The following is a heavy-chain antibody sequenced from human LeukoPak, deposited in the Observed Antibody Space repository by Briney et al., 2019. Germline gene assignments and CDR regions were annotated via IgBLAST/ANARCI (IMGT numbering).Heavy chain of an antibody. Sequence: GRSLRLSCAASGFTFSSYAMHWVRQAPGKGLEWVAVISYDGSNKYYADSVKGRFTISGDNSKNTLYLQMNSLRAEDTAVYYCARQPGGDAFDIWGQGTMVTVSS. CDR1: GFTFSSYA. V-gene: IGHV3-30*04. CDR2: ISYDGSNK. CDR3: ARQPGGDAFDI. J-gene: IGHJ3*02. D-gene: IGHD3-16*01.